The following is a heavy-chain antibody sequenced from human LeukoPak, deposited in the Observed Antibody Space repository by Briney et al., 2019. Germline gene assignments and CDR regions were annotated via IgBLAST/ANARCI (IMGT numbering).Heavy chain of an antibody. CDR3: AKDVMYSSGSYYFDY. CDR1: GFTFSSYA. Sequence: PGGSLRLSCAASGFTFSSYAMSWVRQAPGKGLEWVSAISGSGGSTYYADSVKGWFTISRDNSKNTLYLQMNSLRAEDTAVYYCAKDVMYSSGSYYFDYWGQGTLVTVSS. J-gene: IGHJ4*02. V-gene: IGHV3-23*01. CDR2: ISGSGGST. D-gene: IGHD6-19*01.